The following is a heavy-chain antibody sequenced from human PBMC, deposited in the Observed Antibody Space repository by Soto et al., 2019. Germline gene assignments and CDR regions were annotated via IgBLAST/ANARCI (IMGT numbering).Heavy chain of an antibody. J-gene: IGHJ4*02. Sequence: GESLKISCKGSGFSFTANWIGWVRRLPGKGLEWMGMIYPGDSDTRYSPSLQGQVTISADKSISTTYLQWSSLKASDSAMYYCARQPAGHFDYWGQGTLVTVSS. D-gene: IGHD2-15*01. CDR3: ARQPAGHFDY. CDR1: GFSFTANW. CDR2: IYPGDSDT. V-gene: IGHV5-51*01.